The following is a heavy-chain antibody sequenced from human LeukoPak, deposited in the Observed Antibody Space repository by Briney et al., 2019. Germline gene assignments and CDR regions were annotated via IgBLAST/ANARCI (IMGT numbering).Heavy chain of an antibody. D-gene: IGHD2-2*01. CDR2: IGAADDT. J-gene: IGHJ2*01. V-gene: IGHV3-13*04. CDR1: GFTFSMPD. Sequence: GGSLRLSCAASGFTFSMPDMHWVRQATGKGLEWVSAIGAADDTYYSGSVRGRFTISRENAKNSLYLQMNSLRAGDTAVYYCAREGFCSSSSCNDDWYFDLWGRGTQVTVSS. CDR3: AREGFCSSSSCNDDWYFDL.